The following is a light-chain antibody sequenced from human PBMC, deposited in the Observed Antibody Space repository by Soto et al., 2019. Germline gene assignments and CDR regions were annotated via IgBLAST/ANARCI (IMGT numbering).Light chain of an antibody. CDR1: QSVSSN. J-gene: IGKJ1*01. V-gene: IGKV3-15*01. CDR3: QQYNNWPPMA. Sequence: EIVMTQSPATLSVSPGERATLSCRASQSVSSNLAWYQQKPGQAPSLLIYGASTRATGIPARLSRSGSGTEFTLTISSLQSEDFAVYYCQQYNNWPPMAFGQGTKVEIK. CDR2: GAS.